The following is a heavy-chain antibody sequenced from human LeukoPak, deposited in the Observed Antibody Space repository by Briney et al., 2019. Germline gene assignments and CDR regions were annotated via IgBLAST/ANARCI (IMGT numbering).Heavy chain of an antibody. V-gene: IGHV4-31*03. CDR2: MYYSGTT. Sequence: SEALSLTCIVSGGSISSGSYYWTWIRQHPEKGLEWIGYMYYSGTTYYNPSLKSRVTMSVDTSKNQFSLKLDSVTAADTAVYYCARFSNNHGVKFDYWGQGTLVTVSS. CDR3: ARFSNNHGVKFDY. D-gene: IGHD1-14*01. CDR1: GGSISSGSYY. J-gene: IGHJ4*02.